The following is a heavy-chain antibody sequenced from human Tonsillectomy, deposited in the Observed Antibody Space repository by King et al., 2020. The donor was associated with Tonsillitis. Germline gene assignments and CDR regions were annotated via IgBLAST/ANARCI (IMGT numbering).Heavy chain of an antibody. V-gene: IGHV3-11*01. D-gene: IGHD3-10*01. CDR2: ISGSGSVI. Sequence: QVQLVESGGSLVKPGGSLRLSCAASGFTFRDYYMSWIRQAPGKGLEWVSYISGSGSVIYYADSVKGRFTTSRDNAKDSLYLQMDSLRAEDTAVYFCARDVSKLVDYYLDYWGRGTQVTVSS. J-gene: IGHJ4*02. CDR1: GFTFRDYY. CDR3: ARDVSKLVDYYLDY.